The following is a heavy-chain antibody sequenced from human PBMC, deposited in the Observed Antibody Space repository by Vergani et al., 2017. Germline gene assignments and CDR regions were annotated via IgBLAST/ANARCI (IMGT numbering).Heavy chain of an antibody. Sequence: QVHLQESGPGLVKSSQTLSLTCTVSGVSFNSGSYYWSWLRQPAGKRLEWIGRIHTNGVIHYNPSLNSRATISVDTSRNQISLKLTSVTATDTAIYFCARGNPYVDFDIWGQGTMITVSS. CDR3: ARGNPYVDFDI. CDR1: GVSFNSGSYY. CDR2: IHTNGVI. J-gene: IGHJ3*02. V-gene: IGHV4-61*02. D-gene: IGHD3-16*01.